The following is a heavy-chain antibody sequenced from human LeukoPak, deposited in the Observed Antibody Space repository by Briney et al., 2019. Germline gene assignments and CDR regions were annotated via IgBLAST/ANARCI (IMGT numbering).Heavy chain of an antibody. CDR3: ARLLKYFDSDS. CDR2: IYYSGAT. D-gene: IGHD3-9*01. CDR1: GGSISSSSYY. J-gene: IGHJ4*02. V-gene: IGHV4-39*01. Sequence: SETLSLTCTVSGGSISSSSYYWGWIRQPPGKGLGWIGSIYYSGATYHDPSLKSRITISVDTSTNQFSLKLSSVTAADTAVYYCARLLKYFDSDSWGQGTLVTVSS.